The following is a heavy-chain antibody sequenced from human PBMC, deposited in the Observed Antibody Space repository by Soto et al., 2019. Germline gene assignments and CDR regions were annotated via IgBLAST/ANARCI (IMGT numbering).Heavy chain of an antibody. CDR3: ARGVATTFYYYYGMDV. J-gene: IGHJ6*02. V-gene: IGHV6-1*01. CDR2: TYYRSKWYN. CDR1: GDSVSSNSAA. Sequence: PSQTLSLTCAISGDSVSSNSAAWNWIRQSPSRGLEWLGRTYYRSKWYNDYAVSVKSRITINPDTSKNQFSLQLNSVTPEDTAVYYSARGVATTFYYYYGMDVWGQGTTVTVSS. D-gene: IGHD5-12*01.